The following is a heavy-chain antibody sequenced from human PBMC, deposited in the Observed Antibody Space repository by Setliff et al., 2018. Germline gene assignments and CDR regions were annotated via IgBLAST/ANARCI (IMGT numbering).Heavy chain of an antibody. J-gene: IGHJ4*02. Sequence: SSETLSLTCAVYGGSFSGYYWSWIRQPPGKGLEWIGEINHSGSTYYNPSLKSRVTISVDTSKNQFSLKLSSVTAADTALYYCTVYNTGSSKDHYWGQGTPVTVSS. CDR1: GGSFSGYY. V-gene: IGHV4-34*01. CDR2: INHSGST. D-gene: IGHD2-8*02. CDR3: TVYNTGSSKDHY.